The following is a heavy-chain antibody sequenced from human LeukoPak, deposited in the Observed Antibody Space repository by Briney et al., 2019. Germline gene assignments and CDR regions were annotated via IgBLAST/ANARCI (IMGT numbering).Heavy chain of an antibody. D-gene: IGHD3-22*01. V-gene: IGHV1-46*01. CDR2: INPSGGST. CDR3: ARAWQWLLGRDYYYMDV. J-gene: IGHJ6*03. Sequence: ASVKVSCKASGYTFTSYYMHWVRQAPGQGLEWVGIINPSGGSTSYAQKFQGRVTMTRDMSTSTVYMELSSLRSEDTAVYYCARAWQWLLGRDYYYMDVWGKGTTVTVSS. CDR1: GYTFTSYY.